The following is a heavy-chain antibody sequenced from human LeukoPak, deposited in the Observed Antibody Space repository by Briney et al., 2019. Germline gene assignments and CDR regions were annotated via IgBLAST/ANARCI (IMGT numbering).Heavy chain of an antibody. CDR3: ARDTGGGYSCYDC. CDR1: GFTFSSYW. V-gene: IGHV3-7*01. J-gene: IGHJ4*02. D-gene: IGHD5-18*01. Sequence: GGSLRLSCAASGFTFSSYWVTWIRQAPGKGLEWVANIKQDGSEKYYVDSVKGRFTISRDNAKNSLYLQMNSLRAEDTAVYYCARDTGGGYSCYDCWGQGTLVTVSS. CDR2: IKQDGSEK.